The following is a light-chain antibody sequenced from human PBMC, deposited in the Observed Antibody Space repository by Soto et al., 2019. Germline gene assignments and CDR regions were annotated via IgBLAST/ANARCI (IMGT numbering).Light chain of an antibody. CDR1: SSDVGGYNY. V-gene: IGLV2-14*01. Sequence: QSALTQPASVSGSPGQSITISCTGTSSDVGGYNYVSWYQQHPDKAPKLMIYGVSNRPSGVSNRFSGSRSGNTASLTISGLQAEDESDYYCSSYTSSTTWVFGGGTKLTVL. CDR3: SSYTSSTTWV. CDR2: GVS. J-gene: IGLJ3*02.